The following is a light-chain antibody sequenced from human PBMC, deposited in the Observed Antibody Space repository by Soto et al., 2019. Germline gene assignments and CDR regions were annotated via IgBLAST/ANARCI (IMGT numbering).Light chain of an antibody. J-gene: IGLJ2*01. Sequence: QSALTQPRSVSGSPGQSVTISCTGTSSDVGGYNYVSWYQQHPGKAPKLMIYDVTKRPSGVPDRFSGSKSGYTASLTISGLQAEYEADYYCCSYAGSYILLFGGGTKLTVL. CDR3: CSYAGSYILL. V-gene: IGLV2-11*01. CDR1: SSDVGGYNY. CDR2: DVT.